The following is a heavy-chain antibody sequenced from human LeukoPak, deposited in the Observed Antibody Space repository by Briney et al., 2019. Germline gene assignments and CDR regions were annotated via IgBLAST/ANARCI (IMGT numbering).Heavy chain of an antibody. J-gene: IGHJ4*02. CDR1: GFTFSSHW. Sequence: PGGSLRLSCAASGFTFSSHWMHWVRQAPGKGLVWVSRIKSDGSSISYADSVKGRFTISRVNAKNTLYLQMNSLRAEDTAVYYCAKLAKYFYGAETFYFFEHWGQGTPVTASS. CDR3: AKLAKYFYGAETFYFFEH. V-gene: IGHV3-74*01. D-gene: IGHD3-10*01. CDR2: IKSDGSSI.